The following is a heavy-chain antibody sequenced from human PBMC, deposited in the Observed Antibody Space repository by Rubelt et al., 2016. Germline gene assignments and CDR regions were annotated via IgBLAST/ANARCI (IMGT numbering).Heavy chain of an antibody. CDR3: ARELRFSYAFDI. D-gene: IGHD3-16*01. J-gene: IGHJ3*02. CDR1: GGSISSGGYY. Sequence: QVQLQESGPGLVKPSQTLSLTCTVSGGSISSGGYYWSWIRQHPGKGLEWIGYIYYSGSTYYNPSLKSRVTISVDTSKNQFSRKLSSGTAADTAVYYCARELRFSYAFDIWGQGTMVTVSS. V-gene: IGHV4-31*03. CDR2: IYYSGST.